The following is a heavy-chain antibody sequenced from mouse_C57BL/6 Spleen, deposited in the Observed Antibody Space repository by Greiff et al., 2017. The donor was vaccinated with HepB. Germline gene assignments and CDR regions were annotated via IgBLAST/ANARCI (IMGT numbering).Heavy chain of an antibody. CDR2: IYPGDGDT. J-gene: IGHJ4*01. Sequence: VQLVESGPELVKPGASVKISCKASGYAFSSSWMNWVKQRPGKGLEWIGRIYPGDGDTNYNGKFKGKATLTADKSSSTAYMQLSSLTSEDSAVYFCARYDYHAMDYWGQGTSVTVSS. V-gene: IGHV1-82*01. CDR3: ARYDYHAMDY. CDR1: GYAFSSSW.